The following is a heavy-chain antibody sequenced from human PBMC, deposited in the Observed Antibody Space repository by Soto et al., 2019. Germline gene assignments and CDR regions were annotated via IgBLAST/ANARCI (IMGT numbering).Heavy chain of an antibody. D-gene: IGHD3-3*01. V-gene: IGHV3-30-3*01. Sequence: GGSLRLSCAASGFTFSSYAMHWVRQAPGKGLEWVAVISYDGSNKYYADSVKGRFSISRDNSKNTLYLQMNSLRAEDTAVYYWARHKRDLRFLEWSPYFAYWGKGTRVPVSP. CDR2: ISYDGSNK. CDR1: GFTFSSYA. CDR3: ARHKRDLRFLEWSPYFAY. J-gene: IGHJ4*02.